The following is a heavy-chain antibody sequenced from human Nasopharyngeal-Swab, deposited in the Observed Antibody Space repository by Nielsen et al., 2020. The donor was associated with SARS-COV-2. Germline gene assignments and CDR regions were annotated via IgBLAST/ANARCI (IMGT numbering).Heavy chain of an antibody. J-gene: IGHJ4*02. CDR2: LYGGGST. D-gene: IGHD6-13*01. CDR3: ARVEEAAAIDY. Sequence: GESLKISCVASGFSVSTNYMSWVRQAPGKGPEWVSVLYGGGSTYYADSVKGRFSISRDSSKNTLYLQMNSLRAEDTAVYYCARVEEAAAIDYWGQGTLVTVSS. V-gene: IGHV3-53*01. CDR1: GFSVSTNY.